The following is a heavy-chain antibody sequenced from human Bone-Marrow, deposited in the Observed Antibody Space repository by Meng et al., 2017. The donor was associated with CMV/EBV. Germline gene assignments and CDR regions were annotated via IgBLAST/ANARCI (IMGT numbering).Heavy chain of an antibody. D-gene: IGHD3-3*01. V-gene: IGHV4-39*07. J-gene: IGHJ3*02. CDR2: IYYSGST. CDR1: GGSISSSSYY. Sequence: SETLSLTCTVSGGSISSSSYYWGWIRQPPGKGLEWIGSIYYSGSTYYNPSLKSRVTISVDTSKNQFSLKLSSVTAADTAVYYCARGADYDFWSGPPIGAFDIWGQGPMVTV. CDR3: ARGADYDFWSGPPIGAFDI.